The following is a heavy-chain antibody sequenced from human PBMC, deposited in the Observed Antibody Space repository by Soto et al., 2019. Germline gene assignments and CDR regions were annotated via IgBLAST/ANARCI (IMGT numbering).Heavy chain of an antibody. V-gene: IGHV2-5*02. CDR2: IYWDDDK. CDR1: GFSLSTSGVG. CDR3: AHSDVRSLVVRGVMSWFDP. Sequence: QITLKESGPTLVKPTQTLTLTCTFSGFSLSTSGVGVGWIRQPPGKALEWLALIYWDDDKRYSPSLKSRLTLTTDTPKHQVLLTLTNMDPVDTAPYYWAHSDVRSLVVRGVMSWFDPWGQGTLVTVSS. J-gene: IGHJ5*02. D-gene: IGHD3-10*01.